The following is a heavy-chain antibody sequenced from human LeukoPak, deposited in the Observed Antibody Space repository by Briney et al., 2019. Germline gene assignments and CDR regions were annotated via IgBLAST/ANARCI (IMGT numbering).Heavy chain of an antibody. Sequence: GGSLRLSCAASGFTVSSSYMTWVRQAPGEGLEGVSVIYFGGTTYYADPVKGRFTISRDNSKNTVYLQMNSLRVEDTAVYYCARGDGVYVYWGQGTLVTVSS. CDR1: GFTVSSSY. CDR2: IYFGGTT. V-gene: IGHV3-53*01. J-gene: IGHJ4*02. D-gene: IGHD5/OR15-5a*01. CDR3: ARGDGVYVY.